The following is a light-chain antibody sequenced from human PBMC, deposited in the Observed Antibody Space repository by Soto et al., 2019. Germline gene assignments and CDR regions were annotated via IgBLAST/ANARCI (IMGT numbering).Light chain of an antibody. CDR1: QSVSNY. Sequence: DIVLTHSPGTLSLSPGERATLSCRASQSVSNYLAWYQRKSGQAPRLLIYGASSRATGIPDRFSGSGSGTDFTLTISRLEPEDFAVYYCHQYGGSPQTFGQGTKVDIK. CDR2: GAS. CDR3: HQYGGSPQT. V-gene: IGKV3-20*01. J-gene: IGKJ1*01.